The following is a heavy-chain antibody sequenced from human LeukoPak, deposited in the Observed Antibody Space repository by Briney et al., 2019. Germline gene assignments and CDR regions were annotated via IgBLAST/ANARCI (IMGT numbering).Heavy chain of an antibody. D-gene: IGHD4-17*01. Sequence: PGGSLRLSCSASGFTFSSYAMHWVRQAPGKGLEYVSGMSSNGGSTFYADSLKGRFTIARDNSKNTLYLQMSSLRAEDTAVYYCVKTGDHEGFDIWGRGTMITVSS. CDR2: MSSNGGST. V-gene: IGHV3-64D*09. J-gene: IGHJ3*02. CDR3: VKTGDHEGFDI. CDR1: GFTFSSYA.